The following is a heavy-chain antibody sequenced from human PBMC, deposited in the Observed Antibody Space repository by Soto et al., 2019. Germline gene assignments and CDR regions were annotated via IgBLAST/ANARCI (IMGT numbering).Heavy chain of an antibody. D-gene: IGHD3-10*01. V-gene: IGHV4-39*01. J-gene: IGHJ6*02. CDR3: ARTDIMVRGVPNHYYYYYGMDV. CDR2: IYYSGST. CDR1: GGSISSSSYY. Sequence: SETLSLTCTVSGGSISSSSYYWGWIRQPPGKGLEWIGSIYYSGSTYYNPSLKSRVTISVDTSKNQFSLKLSSLTAADTAVYYCARTDIMVRGVPNHYYYYYGMDVWGQGTTVTVSS.